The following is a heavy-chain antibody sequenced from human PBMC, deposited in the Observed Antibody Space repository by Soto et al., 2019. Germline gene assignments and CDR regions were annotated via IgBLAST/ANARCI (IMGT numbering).Heavy chain of an antibody. CDR2: INHSGST. J-gene: IGHJ6*02. CDR3: ARVVSSSWTEGLYYYYGMDV. CDR1: GGSFSGYY. D-gene: IGHD6-13*01. V-gene: IGHV4-34*01. Sequence: PSETLSLTCAVYGGSFSGYYWSWIRQPPGKGLEWIGEINHSGSTNYNPSLKSRVTISVDTSKNQFSLKLSSVTAADTAVYYCARVVSSSWTEGLYYYYGMDVWGQGTTVTVSS.